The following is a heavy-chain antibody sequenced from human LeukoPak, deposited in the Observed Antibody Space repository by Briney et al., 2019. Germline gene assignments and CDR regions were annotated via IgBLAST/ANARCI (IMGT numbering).Heavy chain of an antibody. CDR3: ARKRITMVQGVNWFDP. Sequence: ASVKVSCKASGYTFTSYGISGVRQAPGQGLEWMGWISAYNGNTNYAQKLQGRVTMTTDTSTSTAYMELRSLRSDDTAVYYCARKRITMVQGVNWFDPWGQGTLVTVSS. V-gene: IGHV1-18*01. CDR1: GYTFTSYG. J-gene: IGHJ5*02. CDR2: ISAYNGNT. D-gene: IGHD3-10*01.